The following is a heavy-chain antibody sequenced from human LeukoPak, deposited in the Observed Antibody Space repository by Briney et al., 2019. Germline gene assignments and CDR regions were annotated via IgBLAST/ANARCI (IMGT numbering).Heavy chain of an antibody. CDR2: IKSKTDGGTP. V-gene: IGHV3-15*01. CDR1: GFTFSNAW. Sequence: PGGSLRLSCAASGFTFSNAWTSWVRQAPGKGLEWVGRIKSKTDGGTPDYAAPVKGRFTISRDDSKNTLYLQMNSLKTEDTAVYYCTTYTVGATTSHFDYWGQGTLVTVSS. J-gene: IGHJ4*02. CDR3: TTYTVGATTSHFDY. D-gene: IGHD1-26*01.